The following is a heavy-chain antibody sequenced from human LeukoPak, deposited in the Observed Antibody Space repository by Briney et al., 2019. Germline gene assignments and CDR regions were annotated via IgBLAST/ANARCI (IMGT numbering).Heavy chain of an antibody. Sequence: GGSLRLSCAPSGFTFNDYYMSWLRQAPGKGLEWVSYISSSSSYTNYADSVKGRFTISRDNAKNSLYLQMNSLRAEDTAVYYCARDGAVVPRFDAAAGFDYWGQGTLVTVSS. D-gene: IGHD2-2*01. J-gene: IGHJ4*02. CDR1: GFTFNDYY. CDR3: ARDGAVVPRFDAAAGFDY. V-gene: IGHV3-11*06. CDR2: ISSSSSYT.